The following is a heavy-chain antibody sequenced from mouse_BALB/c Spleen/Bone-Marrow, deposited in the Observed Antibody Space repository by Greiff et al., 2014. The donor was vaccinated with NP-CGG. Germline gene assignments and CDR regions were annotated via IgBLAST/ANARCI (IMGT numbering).Heavy chain of an antibody. CDR1: GFNIKDTY. CDR2: IDPANGNT. V-gene: IGHV14-3*02. Sequence: EVQRVESGAELVKPGASVKLSCKASGFNIKDTYMHWVKQRPEQGLEWIGRIDPANGNTKYDPKFQGKATITADTSSNTAYLQLSSLTSEDTAVYYCARDSPYAMDYWGQGASVTVSS. CDR3: ARDSPYAMDY. J-gene: IGHJ4*01.